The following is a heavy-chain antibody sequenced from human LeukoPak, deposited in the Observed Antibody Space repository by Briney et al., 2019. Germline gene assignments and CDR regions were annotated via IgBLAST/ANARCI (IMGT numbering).Heavy chain of an antibody. Sequence: GGSLRLSCAASGFTFSSYTMNWVRQAPGKGLEWVSSISSSSNYKYYADSMKGRFTISRDNAKNSLYLQMNSLKTEDTAVYYCTRQRYDSSGYLFDYWGQGTLVAVSS. CDR3: TRQRYDSSGYLFDY. J-gene: IGHJ4*02. CDR1: GFTFSSYT. V-gene: IGHV3-21*04. D-gene: IGHD3-22*01. CDR2: ISSSSNYK.